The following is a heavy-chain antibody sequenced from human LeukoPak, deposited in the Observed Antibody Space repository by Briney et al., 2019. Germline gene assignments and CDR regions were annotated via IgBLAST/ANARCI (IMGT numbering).Heavy chain of an antibody. CDR3: ARGRLVGATKDLFYYYYMDV. CDR2: ISSSSSYI. J-gene: IGHJ6*03. D-gene: IGHD1-26*01. Sequence: GGSLRLSCAASGFTFSSYSMNWVRQAPGKGLEWVSSISSSSSYIYYADSVKGRFTISRDNAKNSLCLQMNSLRAEDTAVYYCARGRLVGATKDLFYYYYMDVWGKGTTVTVSS. CDR1: GFTFSSYS. V-gene: IGHV3-21*01.